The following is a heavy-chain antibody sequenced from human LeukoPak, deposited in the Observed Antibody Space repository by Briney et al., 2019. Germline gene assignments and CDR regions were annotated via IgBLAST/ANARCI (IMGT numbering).Heavy chain of an antibody. V-gene: IGHV4-59*08. CDR2: IYYSGST. CDR1: GGSISSYY. Sequence: SETLSLTCTVSGGSISSYYWSWIRQPPGKGLEWIGCIYYSGSTNYNPSLKSRVTISVDTSKNQFSLKLSSVTAADTAVYYCARGIRGYSYYYYYGMGVWGQGTTVTVSS. J-gene: IGHJ6*02. D-gene: IGHD5-18*01. CDR3: ARGIRGYSYYYYYGMGV.